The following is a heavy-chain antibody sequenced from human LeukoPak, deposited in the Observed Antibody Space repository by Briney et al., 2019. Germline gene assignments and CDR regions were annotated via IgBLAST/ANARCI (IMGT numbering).Heavy chain of an antibody. CDR3: ASAAGTLPPYYYYYGMDV. Sequence: ASVKVSCKASGHTFTSYGISWVRQAPGQGLEWMGWISAYNGNTNYAQKLQGRVTMTTDTSTSTAYMELRSLRSDDTAVYYCASAAGTLPPYYYYYGMDVWGQGTTVTVSS. J-gene: IGHJ6*02. CDR2: ISAYNGNT. D-gene: IGHD6-19*01. V-gene: IGHV1-18*01. CDR1: GHTFTSYG.